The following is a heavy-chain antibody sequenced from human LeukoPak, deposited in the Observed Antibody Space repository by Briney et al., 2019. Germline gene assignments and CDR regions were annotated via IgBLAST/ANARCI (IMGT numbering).Heavy chain of an antibody. V-gene: IGHV4-59*01. D-gene: IGHD6-13*01. Sequence: PSETLSLTCAVYGGSFSGYYWSWIRQPPGKGLEWIGYIYYSGSTNYNPSLKSRVTISVDTSKNQFSLKLSSVTAADTAVYYCARESIAAAGTTFDYWGQGTLVTVSS. CDR3: ARESIAAAGTTFDY. CDR2: IYYSGST. J-gene: IGHJ4*02. CDR1: GGSFSGYY.